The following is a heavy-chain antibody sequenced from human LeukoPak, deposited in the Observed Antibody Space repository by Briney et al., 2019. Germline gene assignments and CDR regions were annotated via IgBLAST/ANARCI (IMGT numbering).Heavy chain of an antibody. CDR1: GDTLTELS. J-gene: IGHJ4*02. Sequence: ASVKVSCKVSGDTLTELSMHWVRQAPGKGLDWTGGFDPEDGETIYAQKFQGRVTMTEDTSTDTAYMELSSLRSEDTAVYYCATVVTVPYFDYWGQGTLVTVSS. V-gene: IGHV1-24*01. CDR3: ATVVTVPYFDY. D-gene: IGHD3-16*02. CDR2: FDPEDGET.